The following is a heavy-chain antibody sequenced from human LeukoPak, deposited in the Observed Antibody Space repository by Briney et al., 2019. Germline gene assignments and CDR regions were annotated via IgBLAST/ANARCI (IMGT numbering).Heavy chain of an antibody. J-gene: IGHJ4*02. CDR3: AKDGGYYYDSSGPGGY. D-gene: IGHD3-22*01. Sequence: PGGSLRLSCAASGFTFSSYGMSWVRQAPGKGLEWVSAISGSGGTTHYADSVKGRFTISRDNAKNSLYLQMNSLRAEDTAVYYCAKDGGYYYDSSGPGGYWGQGTLVTVSS. CDR1: GFTFSSYG. V-gene: IGHV3-23*01. CDR2: ISGSGGTT.